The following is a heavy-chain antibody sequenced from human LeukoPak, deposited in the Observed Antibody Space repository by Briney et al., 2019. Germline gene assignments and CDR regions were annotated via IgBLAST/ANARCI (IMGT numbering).Heavy chain of an antibody. D-gene: IGHD6-13*01. CDR1: GYAFTSYY. CDR3: ARDQGTSSSPTPYY. Sequence: ASVKVSCKASGYAFTSYYLHWVRQAPGEGLEWMGIINPSAGSTRYAQKFQGRVTMTRDTSISTAYMELSRLRSDDTAVYYCARDQGTSSSPTPYYWGQGTLVTVSS. J-gene: IGHJ4*02. CDR2: INPSAGST. V-gene: IGHV1-46*01.